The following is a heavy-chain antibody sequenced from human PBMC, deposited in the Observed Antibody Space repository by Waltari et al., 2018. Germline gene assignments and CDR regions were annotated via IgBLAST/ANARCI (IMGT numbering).Heavy chain of an antibody. J-gene: IGHJ3*02. D-gene: IGHD3-10*01. Sequence: QVQLVQSGAEVKKPGASVKVSCKASGYTFTSYDINWVRPATGQGLEWMGWGNPNSGNTGYAQKFQGRVTMTRNTSISTAYMELSSLRSEDTAVYYCARGRITMVRGVITAFDIWGQGTMVTVSS. CDR3: ARGRITMVRGVITAFDI. V-gene: IGHV1-8*01. CDR2: GNPNSGNT. CDR1: GYTFTSYD.